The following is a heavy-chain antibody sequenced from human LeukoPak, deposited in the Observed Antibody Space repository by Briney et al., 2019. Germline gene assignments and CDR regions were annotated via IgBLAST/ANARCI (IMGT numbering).Heavy chain of an antibody. V-gene: IGHV1-2*02. Sequence: ASVKVSCKASGYTFTGYYMHWVRQAPGQGLEWMGWINPNSGGTNYAQKFQGKVTMTRDTSISTAYMELSRLRSDDTAVYYCARAEYSGSYGGPDYWGQGTLVTVSS. CDR2: INPNSGGT. J-gene: IGHJ4*02. D-gene: IGHD1-26*01. CDR3: ARAEYSGSYGGPDY. CDR1: GYTFTGYY.